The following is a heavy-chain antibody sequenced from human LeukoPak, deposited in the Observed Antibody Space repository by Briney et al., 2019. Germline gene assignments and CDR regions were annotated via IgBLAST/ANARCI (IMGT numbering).Heavy chain of an antibody. CDR3: AREMYDTSGYFDY. D-gene: IGHD3-22*01. Sequence: SETLSLTCTVSGGSISSSSYFWGWIRQPPGKGLEWIGYIHYRGSTNYNPSLKSRVTISVDTSKNQFSLKLSSVTAADTAVYYCAREMYDTSGYFDYWGQGTLVTVSS. CDR1: GGSISSSSYF. J-gene: IGHJ4*02. CDR2: IHYRGST. V-gene: IGHV4-61*01.